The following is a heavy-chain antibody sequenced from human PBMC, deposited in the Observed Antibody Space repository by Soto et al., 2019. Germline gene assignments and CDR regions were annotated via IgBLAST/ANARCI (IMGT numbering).Heavy chain of an antibody. CDR1: GGYISSGGYS. CDR2: IYYSGST. Sequence: SETLSLTCAASGGYISSGGYSWSWIRQPPGKGLEWIGYIYYSGSTNYNPSLKSRVTISVDTSKNQFSLKLSSVTAADTAVYYCARRWGRSFDYWGQGTLVTVSS. J-gene: IGHJ4*02. V-gene: IGHV4-61*08. CDR3: ARRWGRSFDY. D-gene: IGHD2-15*01.